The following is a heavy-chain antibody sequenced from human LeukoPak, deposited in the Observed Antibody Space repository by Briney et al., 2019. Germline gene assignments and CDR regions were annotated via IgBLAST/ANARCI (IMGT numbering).Heavy chain of an antibody. V-gene: IGHV1-46*01. CDR3: ARVIVVVPAVYGMDV. Sequence: ASVKVSCKASGYTFTSYYKHWVRQAPGQGLEWMGIINPSGGSTSYAQKFQGRVTMTRDTSTSTVYMELSSLRSEDTAVYYCARVIVVVPAVYGMDVWGQGTTVTVSS. D-gene: IGHD2-2*01. CDR2: INPSGGST. CDR1: GYTFTSYY. J-gene: IGHJ6*02.